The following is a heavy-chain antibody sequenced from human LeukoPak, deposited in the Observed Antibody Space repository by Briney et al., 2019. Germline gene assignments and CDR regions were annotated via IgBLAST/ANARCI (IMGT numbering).Heavy chain of an antibody. CDR3: ARGGTYGSGRHQHTTLDY. J-gene: IGHJ4*02. CDR1: GGSISNDY. V-gene: IGHV4-4*07. D-gene: IGHD3-10*01. Sequence: SETLSLTCTVSGGSISNDYWSWIRQAAGKDLEWIGRVYTSGGTNYNPSLKSRVTISLDKSKKQFSLNLNSVTAADTAVYYCARGGTYGSGRHQHTTLDYWGPGTLVTVSS. CDR2: VYTSGGT.